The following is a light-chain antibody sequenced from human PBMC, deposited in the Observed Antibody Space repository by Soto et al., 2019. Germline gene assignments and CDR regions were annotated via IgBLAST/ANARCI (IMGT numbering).Light chain of an antibody. V-gene: IGLV2-14*03. J-gene: IGLJ2*01. Sequence: QSALTQPVSVSGSPGQSITISCTGTSSDVGGYNFVSWYQQHPGKAPRLMIFDVDNRPSGVSTRFSGSKSGNTASLTISGLQAEDEADYYCCSYSGSSTIVVFGGGTKVTVL. CDR2: DVD. CDR3: CSYSGSSTIVV. CDR1: SSDVGGYNF.